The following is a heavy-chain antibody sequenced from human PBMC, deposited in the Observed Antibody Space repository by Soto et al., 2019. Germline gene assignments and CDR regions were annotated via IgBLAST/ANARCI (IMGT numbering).Heavy chain of an antibody. CDR2: INAGNGNA. V-gene: IGHV1-3*01. CDR3: ARDLLEQQLVLWYYYYRMDV. CDR1: GETFTSYA. Sequence: ASVKGYCKTSGETFTSYAMHWVRQAPGQRLEWMGWINAGNGNAKYSQKFQGRVTITRDTSASTAYMELSSLRSEDTAVYYCARDLLEQQLVLWYYYYRMDVWGQGTTVTVSS. D-gene: IGHD6-13*01. J-gene: IGHJ6*02.